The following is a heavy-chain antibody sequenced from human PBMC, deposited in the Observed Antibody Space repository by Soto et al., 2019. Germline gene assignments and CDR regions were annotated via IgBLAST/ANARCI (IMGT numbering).Heavy chain of an antibody. CDR3: AREQVRKYDY. CDR2: TIPFFGTV. J-gene: IGHJ4*02. CDR1: GGTFSNYG. Sequence: ASVKVSCKVSGGTFSNYGISWVRQAPGQGLEWVGGTIPFFGTVNYAQRFLGRVTIYADKSTTTAYMELSGLTSEDTAMYYCAREQVRKYDYWGQGTLVTVSS. V-gene: IGHV1-69*06.